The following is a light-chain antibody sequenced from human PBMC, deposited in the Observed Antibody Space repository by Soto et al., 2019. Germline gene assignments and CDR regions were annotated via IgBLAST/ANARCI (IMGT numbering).Light chain of an antibody. J-gene: IGKJ5*01. V-gene: IGKV3-20*01. CDR3: QQYNNWPPIT. CDR1: QSVTSDY. CDR2: GAS. Sequence: EVVVTQSPGTLSLSPGERATLSCRASQSVTSDYLAWYQQKPGQSPRLLMSGASRRATGVPDRFSGSGSGTDFTLTISRLEPEDFAVYYCQQYNNWPPITFGQGTRLEIK.